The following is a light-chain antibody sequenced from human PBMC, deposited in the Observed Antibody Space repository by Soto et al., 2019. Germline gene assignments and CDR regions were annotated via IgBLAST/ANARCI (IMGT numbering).Light chain of an antibody. Sequence: QAVVTPEPSLTVSPGGTVTLTCASSTGAVTKGFSPNWLQQRPGQPPRALIYSINKTHSWTPARFSGSLLGGKAAPTLSGVQPQDDDVYYCLLCYGGAYFFGPGTKATV. J-gene: IGLJ1*01. CDR2: SIN. V-gene: IGLV7-43*01. CDR3: LLCYGGAYF. CDR1: TGAVTKGFS.